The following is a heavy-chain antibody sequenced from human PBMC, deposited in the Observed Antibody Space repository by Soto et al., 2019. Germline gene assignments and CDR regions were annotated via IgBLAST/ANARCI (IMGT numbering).Heavy chain of an antibody. Sequence: ICRRGSGSTSTDSLISWVRQLPREGLKGMGMIYPVSSGSRYSPSFQGQVTITVNKTNNTAYLQCNNLRASDTAMYYCARHISNSRYYYYAIDIWGQGTTVTVSS. D-gene: IGHD4-4*01. V-gene: IGHV5-51*01. CDR1: GSTSTDSL. CDR3: ARHISNSRYYYYAIDI. J-gene: IGHJ6*01. CDR2: IYPVSSGS.